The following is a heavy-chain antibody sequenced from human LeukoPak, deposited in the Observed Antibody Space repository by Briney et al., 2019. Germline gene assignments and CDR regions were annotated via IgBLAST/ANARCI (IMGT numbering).Heavy chain of an antibody. J-gene: IGHJ4*02. D-gene: IGHD1/OR15-1a*01. CDR1: GGAVSSSNYY. CDR3: ARVSVAGTRPDY. CDR2: FSYYVHI. Sequence: SETLSLTCTVSGGAVSSSNYYWSWIRQSPGKGLEGVGFFSYYVHIDYNPSLKSRVTIAIDTSRNQFSLRLTSVTAADTAIYYCARVSVAGTRPDYWGQGTLVTVSS. V-gene: IGHV4-61*01.